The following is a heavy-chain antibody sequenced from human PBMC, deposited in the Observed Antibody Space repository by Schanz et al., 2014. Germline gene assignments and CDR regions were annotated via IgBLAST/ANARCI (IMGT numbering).Heavy chain of an antibody. CDR2: ISSSSSTI. J-gene: IGHJ4*02. CDR3: ARGGATRFDY. Sequence: EVQLVESGGGLVQPGESLRLSCAVSGFSFSSYSMSWVRQAPGKGLEWVSYISSSSSTIYYADSVKGRFTISRDNAKNSLYLQMNSLRDEDTAVYYCARGGATRFDYWGQGTLVTVSS. CDR1: GFSFSSYS. V-gene: IGHV3-48*02. D-gene: IGHD1-26*01.